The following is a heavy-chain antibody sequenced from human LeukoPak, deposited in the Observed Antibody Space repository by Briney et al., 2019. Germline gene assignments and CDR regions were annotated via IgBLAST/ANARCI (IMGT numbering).Heavy chain of an antibody. J-gene: IGHJ4*02. CDR1: GFSFSTYG. CDR2: IRYDGINK. V-gene: IGHV3-30*02. Sequence: GGSLRLSCAASGFSFSTYGMHWVRQAPGKGLEWVAFIRYDGINKFYADSVKGRFTISRDTSKNTLFLEMNSLRAEDMAVYYCAKSHVIASYVGDYWGQGTLVTVSS. CDR3: AKSHVIASYVGDY. D-gene: IGHD2-21*01.